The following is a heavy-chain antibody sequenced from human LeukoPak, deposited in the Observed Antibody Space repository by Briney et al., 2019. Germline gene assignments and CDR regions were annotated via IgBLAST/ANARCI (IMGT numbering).Heavy chain of an antibody. D-gene: IGHD4-11*01. Sequence: SETLSLTCGVSGYFASSGYYWGWIRQPPGKGLEWIGNIYNTGSTYYNPSLKSRVTISVDTSNNQFSLKLSSVTSADTAVYYCASRTTVTNALSFDYWGQGSLVIVSS. CDR1: GYFASSGYY. J-gene: IGHJ4*02. V-gene: IGHV4-38-2*01. CDR2: IYNTGST. CDR3: ASRTTVTNALSFDY.